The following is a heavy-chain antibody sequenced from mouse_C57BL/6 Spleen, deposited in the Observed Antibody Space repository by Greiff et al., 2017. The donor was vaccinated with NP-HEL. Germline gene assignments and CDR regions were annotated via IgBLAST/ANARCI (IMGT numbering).Heavy chain of an antibody. CDR1: GFSFNTYA. J-gene: IGHJ3*01. D-gene: IGHD3-3*01. CDR3: VRHEKGSWFAY. V-gene: IGHV10-1*01. Sequence: EVKLMESGGGLVQPKGSLKLSCAASGFSFNTYAMNWVRQAPGKGLEWVARIRSKSNNYATYYADSVKDRFTISRDDSESMLYLQMNNLKTEDTAMYYCVRHEKGSWFAYWGQGTLVTVSA. CDR2: IRSKSNNYAT.